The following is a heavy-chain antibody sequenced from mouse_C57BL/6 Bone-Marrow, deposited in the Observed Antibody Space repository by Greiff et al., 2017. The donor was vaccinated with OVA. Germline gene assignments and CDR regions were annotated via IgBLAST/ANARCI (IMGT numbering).Heavy chain of an antibody. D-gene: IGHD2-5*01. Sequence: EVMLVESGEGLVKPGGSLKLSCAASGFTFSSYAMSWVRQTPEKRLEWVAYISSGGDYIYYADTVKGRFTISRDNARNTLYLQMSSLKSEDTDMYYCTRRVYSNYVGYAMDYWGQGTSHRLP. V-gene: IGHV5-9-1*02. CDR1: GFTFSSYA. CDR2: ISSGGDYI. J-gene: IGHJ4*01. CDR3: TRRVYSNYVGYAMDY.